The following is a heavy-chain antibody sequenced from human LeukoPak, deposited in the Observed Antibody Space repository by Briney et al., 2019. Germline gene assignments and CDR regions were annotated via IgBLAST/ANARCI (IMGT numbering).Heavy chain of an antibody. Sequence: SETLSLTCTVAGGSISSSSYYWGWIRQPPGKGLEWIGSIYHSGSTYYNPSLKSRVTISVDTSKNQFSLKLSSVTAADTAVYYCARLDIVVVPAADRGAFDIWGQGTMVTVSS. V-gene: IGHV4-39*01. J-gene: IGHJ3*02. CDR2: IYHSGST. D-gene: IGHD2-2*01. CDR1: GGSISSSSYY. CDR3: ARLDIVVVPAADRGAFDI.